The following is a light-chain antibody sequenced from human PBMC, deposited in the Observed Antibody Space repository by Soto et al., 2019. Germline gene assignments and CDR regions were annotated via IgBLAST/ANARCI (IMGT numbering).Light chain of an antibody. Sequence: QSALTQPASVSGSPGQSITISCTGASSDVGDYKFVSWYQQHPGKAPKLMIYEVSNRPSGVSHRFSGSQSGNTASLTISGLQAEDEADYYCSSYTSTRTLLFGGGTKVTVL. J-gene: IGLJ3*02. CDR3: SSYTSTRTLL. CDR1: SSDVGDYKF. V-gene: IGLV2-14*01. CDR2: EVS.